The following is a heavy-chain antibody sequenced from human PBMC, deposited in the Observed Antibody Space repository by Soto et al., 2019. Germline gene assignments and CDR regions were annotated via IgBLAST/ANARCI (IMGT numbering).Heavy chain of an antibody. J-gene: IGHJ3*02. Sequence: QVQLQQWGAGLLKPSETLSLTCAVYGGSFSGYYWSWIRQSPGQGLEWIGEINHSGSTYFNPSLKSRVTISVDTCKNQFSLKLSSVTAADTAVYYCAGQGITISLACAFDIWGQGTMVTVSS. CDR3: AGQGITISLACAFDI. CDR1: GGSFSGYY. CDR2: INHSGST. V-gene: IGHV4-34*01. D-gene: IGHD3-9*01.